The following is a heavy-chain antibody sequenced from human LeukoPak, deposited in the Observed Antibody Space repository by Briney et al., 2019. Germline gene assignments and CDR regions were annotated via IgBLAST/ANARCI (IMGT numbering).Heavy chain of an antibody. Sequence: GGSLRLSCAASGFTFSSYEMNWVRQAPGKGLEGVSYISSSGSTIYYADSVKGRFTISRDNAKNSLYLQMNSLRAEDTAVYYCARVPLYSGSYYWGQGTLVTVSS. V-gene: IGHV3-48*03. CDR1: GFTFSSYE. D-gene: IGHD1-26*01. J-gene: IGHJ4*02. CDR3: ARVPLYSGSYY. CDR2: ISSSGSTI.